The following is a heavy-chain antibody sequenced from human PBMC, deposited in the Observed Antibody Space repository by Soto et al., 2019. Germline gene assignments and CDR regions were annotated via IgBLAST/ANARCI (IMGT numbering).Heavy chain of an antibody. J-gene: IGHJ6*02. CDR1: GFTFSSYG. CDR3: TTDQHDYVWGSYLDV. CDR2: ISYDGSNK. D-gene: IGHD3-16*01. Sequence: QVQLVESGGGVVQPGRSLRLSCAASGFTFSSYGMHWVRQAPGKGLEWVAVISYDGSNKYYADSVKGRFTISRDNSKNTLYLQMNSLQTDDTAVYYCTTDQHDYVWGSYLDVWGQGTTVTVSS. V-gene: IGHV3-30*03.